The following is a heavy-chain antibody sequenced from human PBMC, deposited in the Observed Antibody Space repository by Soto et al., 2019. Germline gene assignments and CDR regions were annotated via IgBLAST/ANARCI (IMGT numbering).Heavy chain of an antibody. CDR2: IKQDGSDK. D-gene: IGHD2-21*02. CDR3: AKDADCVSMAV. CDR1: GFTLSSYW. V-gene: IGHV3-7*01. Sequence: GGSLRLSCAASGFTLSSYWMSWVRQAPGKGLEWVANIKQDGSDKYYVDSVKGRFTISRDNAKNSLYLQMNSLRAEDTAVYYCAKDADCVSMAVWGKGTTVTGSS. J-gene: IGHJ6*03.